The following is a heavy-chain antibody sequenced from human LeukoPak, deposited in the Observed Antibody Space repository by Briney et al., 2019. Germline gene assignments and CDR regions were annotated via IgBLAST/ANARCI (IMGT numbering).Heavy chain of an antibody. CDR2: INPNSGGT. CDR1: GYTFTGYY. V-gene: IGHV1-2*06. Sequence: ASVKVSCKASGYTFTGYYMHWVRQAPGQGLEWMGRINPNSGGTNYAQKFQGRVTMTRDTSISTAYMELSRLRSEDTAVYYCARNGIAAATHYFDYWGQGTLVTVSS. CDR3: ARNGIAAATHYFDY. D-gene: IGHD6-13*01. J-gene: IGHJ4*02.